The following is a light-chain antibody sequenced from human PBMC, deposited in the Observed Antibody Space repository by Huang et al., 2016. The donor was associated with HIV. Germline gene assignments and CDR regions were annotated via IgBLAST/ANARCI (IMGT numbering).Light chain of an antibody. CDR1: QSFSSN. J-gene: IGKJ1*01. V-gene: IGKV3-15*01. CDR3: QQYNNWPQT. CDR2: GAS. Sequence: EIVMTQSPATLSVSPGERATLSCRASQSFSSNLAWYQQKPGQAPRLLIYGASTRATGIPARSSGSGSGTEFTLTISSLQSEDFAVYYCQQYNNWPQTFGQGTKVEIK.